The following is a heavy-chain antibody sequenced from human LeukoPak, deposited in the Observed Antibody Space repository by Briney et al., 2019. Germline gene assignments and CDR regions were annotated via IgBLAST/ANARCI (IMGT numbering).Heavy chain of an antibody. CDR3: VKDQFPYRYYYGSGSYYTRGFDY. CDR2: ISSNGGST. CDR1: GFTFSSYA. Sequence: PGMSLRLSCSASGFTFSSYAMHWVRQAPGKGLEYVSAISSNGGSTYYADSVKGRFTISRDNSKNTLYLQMSSLRAEDTAVYYCVKDQFPYRYYYGSGSYYTRGFDYWGQGTLVTVSS. D-gene: IGHD3-10*01. J-gene: IGHJ4*02. V-gene: IGHV3-64D*09.